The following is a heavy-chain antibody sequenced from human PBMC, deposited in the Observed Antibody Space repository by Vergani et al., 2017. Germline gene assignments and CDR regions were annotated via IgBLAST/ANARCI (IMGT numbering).Heavy chain of an antibody. J-gene: IGHJ5*02. CDR1: GYSISSGYY. Sequence: QVQLQESGPGLVKPSETLSLTCAVSGYSISSGYYWGWIRQPPGKGLEWIGSIYHSGSTYYNPSLKSRVTISVDTSKNQFSLKLSSVTAADTAVYYCARDDFLEAVAGWFDPWGQGTLVTVSS. CDR2: IYHSGST. V-gene: IGHV4-38-2*02. D-gene: IGHD6-19*01. CDR3: ARDDFLEAVAGWFDP.